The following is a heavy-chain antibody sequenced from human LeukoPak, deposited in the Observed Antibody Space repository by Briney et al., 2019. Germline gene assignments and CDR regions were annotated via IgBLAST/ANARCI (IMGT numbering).Heavy chain of an antibody. CDR2: IKQDGSEK. J-gene: IGHJ6*03. D-gene: IGHD6-19*01. V-gene: IGHV3-7*01. Sequence: PGGSLRLSCAASGFTFSSYWMSWVRQAPGKGLEWVANIKQDGSEKYYVDSVKGRFTISRDNAKNSLYLQMNSLRAEDTAVYYCALAGTNYYYYMDVWGKGTTVTVSS. CDR3: ALAGTNYYYYMDV. CDR1: GFTFSSYW.